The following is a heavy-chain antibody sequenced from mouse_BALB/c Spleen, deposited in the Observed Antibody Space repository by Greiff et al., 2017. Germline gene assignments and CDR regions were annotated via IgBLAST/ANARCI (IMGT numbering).Heavy chain of an antibody. D-gene: IGHD2-1*01. CDR1: GFSLTGYG. CDR3: ARDARGNGGLDY. Sequence: QVQLQQSGPGLVAPSQSLSITCTVSGFSLTGYGVNWVRQPPGKGLEWLGMIWGDGSTDYNSALKSRMSISKDNSKSQVFLKMNRLQTDDTARYYWARDARGNGGLDYWGQGTTLTVSS. CDR2: IWGDGST. J-gene: IGHJ2*01. V-gene: IGHV2-6-7*01.